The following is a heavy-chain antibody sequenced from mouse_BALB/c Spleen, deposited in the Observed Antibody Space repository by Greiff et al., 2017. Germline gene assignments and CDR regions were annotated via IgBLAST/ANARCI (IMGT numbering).Heavy chain of an antibody. J-gene: IGHJ4*01. CDR2: ISSGSSTI. CDR1: GFTFSSFG. D-gene: IGHD1-1*01. CDR3: ARSFITTVVRAMDY. V-gene: IGHV5-17*02. Sequence: DVHLVESGGGLVQPGGSRKLSCAASGFTFSSFGMHWVRQAPEKGLEWVAYISSGSSTIYYADTVKGRFTISRDNPKNTLFLQMTSLRSEDTAMYYCARSFITTVVRAMDYWGQGTSVTVSS.